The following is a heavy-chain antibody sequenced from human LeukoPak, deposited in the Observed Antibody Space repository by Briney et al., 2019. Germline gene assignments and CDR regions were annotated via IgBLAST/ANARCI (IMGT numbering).Heavy chain of an antibody. J-gene: IGHJ6*04. D-gene: IGHD5-12*01. Sequence: LSLTCAVYGGSFSGYYWSWIRQAPGKGLEWVSYISSSGSTIYYADSVKGRFTISRDNAKNSLYLQMNSLRAEDTAVYYCARASPRMVATLDVWGKGTTVPISS. V-gene: IGHV3-11*01. CDR3: ARASPRMVATLDV. CDR2: ISSSGSTI. CDR1: GGSFSGYY.